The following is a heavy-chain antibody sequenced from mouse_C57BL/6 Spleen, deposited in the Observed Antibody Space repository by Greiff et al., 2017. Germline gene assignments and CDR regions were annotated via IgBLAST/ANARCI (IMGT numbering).Heavy chain of an antibody. CDR1: GYTFTSYW. J-gene: IGHJ3*01. D-gene: IGHD4-1*01. Sequence: QVQLKQSGAELVKPGASVKMSCKASGYTFTSYWITWVKQRPGQGLEWIGDIYPGSGSTNYNEKFKSKATLTVDTSSSTAYMQLSSLTSEDSAVYYCARKGPNWVFAYWGQGTLVTVSA. CDR3: ARKGPNWVFAY. V-gene: IGHV1-55*01. CDR2: IYPGSGST.